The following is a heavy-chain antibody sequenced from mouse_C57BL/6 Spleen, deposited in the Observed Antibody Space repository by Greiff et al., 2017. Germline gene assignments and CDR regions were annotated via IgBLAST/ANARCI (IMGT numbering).Heavy chain of an antibody. J-gene: IGHJ4*01. V-gene: IGHV1-42*01. CDR2: INPSTGGT. CDR1: GYSFTGYY. Sequence: VQLQQSGPELVKPGASVKISCKASGYSFTGYYMNWVKQNPEKSLEWIGEINPSTGGTTYNQKFKAKATLTVDKSSSTAYMQLKSLTSEDSAVYYCARNYYDAMDYWGQGTSVTVSS. D-gene: IGHD2-1*01. CDR3: ARNYYDAMDY.